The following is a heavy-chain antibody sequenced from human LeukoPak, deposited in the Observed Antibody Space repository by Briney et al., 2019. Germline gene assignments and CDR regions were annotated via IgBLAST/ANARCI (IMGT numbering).Heavy chain of an antibody. CDR3: ARVRLYDFWSGYYQYYFDY. CDR1: GYTFTSYY. V-gene: IGHV1-46*01. Sequence: ASVKVSCKASGYTFTSYYMHWVRQAPGQGLEWMGIINPSGGSTSYAQKFQGRVTMTRDTSTSTVYMELSSLRSEDTAVYYCARVRLYDFWSGYYQYYFDYWGQGTLVTVSS. D-gene: IGHD3-3*01. CDR2: INPSGGST. J-gene: IGHJ4*02.